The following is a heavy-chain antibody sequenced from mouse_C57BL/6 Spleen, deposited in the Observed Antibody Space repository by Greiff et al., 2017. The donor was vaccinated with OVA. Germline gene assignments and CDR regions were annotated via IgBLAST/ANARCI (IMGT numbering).Heavy chain of an antibody. CDR3: AKNEGPYYYGWFAY. CDR2: IWRGGST. CDR1: GFSLTSYG. Sequence: VQLQQSGPGLVQPSQSLSITCTVSGFSLTSYGVHWVRQSPGKGLEWLGVIWRGGSTDYNAAFMSRLSITKDNSKSQVFFKMNSLQADDTAIYYCAKNEGPYYYGWFAYWGQGTLVTVSA. V-gene: IGHV2-5*01. J-gene: IGHJ3*01. D-gene: IGHD1-1*01.